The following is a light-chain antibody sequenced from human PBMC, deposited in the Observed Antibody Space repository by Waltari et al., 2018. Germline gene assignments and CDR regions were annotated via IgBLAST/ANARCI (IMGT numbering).Light chain of an antibody. CDR3: QQSYSTPPWT. Sequence: DIPMTQSPSSLSASVGARVTITCRASQSISRDLNWYQQNSGKAPKLLIYAASSLQSGVPSRFSGSGSGTDFTLTISSLQPEDFATYYCQQSYSTPPWTFGQGTKVEIK. CDR2: AAS. V-gene: IGKV1-39*01. J-gene: IGKJ1*01. CDR1: QSISRD.